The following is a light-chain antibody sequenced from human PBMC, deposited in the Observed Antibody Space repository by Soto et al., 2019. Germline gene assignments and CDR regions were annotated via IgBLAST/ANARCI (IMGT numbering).Light chain of an antibody. Sequence: QSALTQPASVSGSPGQSITISCTGTSSDVGGYNYVSWYQLHPGKAPKLMIYEVSNRPSGISNRFSASTSGNTASLTISGLQAEDEADYYCFSYTSSTAYVFGTGTKVTVL. CDR2: EVS. CDR3: FSYTSSTAYV. CDR1: SSDVGGYNY. V-gene: IGLV2-14*01. J-gene: IGLJ1*01.